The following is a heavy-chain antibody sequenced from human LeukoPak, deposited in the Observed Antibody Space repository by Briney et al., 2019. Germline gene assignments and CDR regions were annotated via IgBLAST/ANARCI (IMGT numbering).Heavy chain of an antibody. J-gene: IGHJ4*02. CDR1: GYTLTELS. CDR2: FDPEDGET. Sequence: ASVKVSCKVSGYTLTELSMHWVRQAPGKGLEWMVGFDPEDGETIYAQKFQGRVTMTEDTSTDTAYMELSSLRSEDTAVYYCATAYCGGDCYSSFDYWGQGTLVTVSS. V-gene: IGHV1-24*01. CDR3: ATAYCGGDCYSSFDY. D-gene: IGHD2-21*02.